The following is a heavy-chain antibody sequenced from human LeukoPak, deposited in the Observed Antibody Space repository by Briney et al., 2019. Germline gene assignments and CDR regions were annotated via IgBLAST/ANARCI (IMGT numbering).Heavy chain of an antibody. J-gene: IGHJ6*02. Sequence: WASVKVSCKASGGTFSSYAISWVRQAPGQGLEWMGGIIPIFGTANYAQKFQGRVTITAGESTSTAYMELSSLRSEDTAVYYCARDLITGTTGHRNYYGMDVWGQGTTVTVSS. V-gene: IGHV1-69*13. CDR1: GGTFSSYA. CDR3: ARDLITGTTGHRNYYGMDV. D-gene: IGHD1-7*01. CDR2: IIPIFGTA.